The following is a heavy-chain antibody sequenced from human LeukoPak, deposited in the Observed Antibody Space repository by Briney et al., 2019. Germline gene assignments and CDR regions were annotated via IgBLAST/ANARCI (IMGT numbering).Heavy chain of an antibody. Sequence: PGGSLRLSCAASGFTFSSYAMHWVRQAPGKGLEWVADISYDGSNKYYADSVKGRFTISRDNSKNTLYLQMNSLRAEDTAVYYCARVPMVRGVRLDYWGQGTLVTVSS. CDR2: ISYDGSNK. CDR3: ARVPMVRGVRLDY. J-gene: IGHJ4*02. D-gene: IGHD3-10*01. V-gene: IGHV3-30-3*01. CDR1: GFTFSSYA.